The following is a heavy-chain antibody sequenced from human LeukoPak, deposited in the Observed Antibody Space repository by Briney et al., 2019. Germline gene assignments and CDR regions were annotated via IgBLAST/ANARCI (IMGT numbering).Heavy chain of an antibody. D-gene: IGHD3-3*02. V-gene: IGHV3-7*01. Sequence: GGSLRLSCAASGFTFSSYWMSWVRQAPGKGLEWVADIKQDGSEKYYVDSVKGRFTISRDNAKNSLYLQMNSLRAEDTAVYYCAKPTHFNWFDPWGQGTLVTVSS. J-gene: IGHJ5*02. CDR1: GFTFSSYW. CDR3: AKPTHFNWFDP. CDR2: IKQDGSEK.